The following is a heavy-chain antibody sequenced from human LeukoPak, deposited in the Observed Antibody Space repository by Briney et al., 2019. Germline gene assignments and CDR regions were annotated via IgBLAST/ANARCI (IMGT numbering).Heavy chain of an antibody. CDR1: GGSFSGYY. CDR3: ARGPFDGSGSYYKPRNFDY. D-gene: IGHD3-10*01. CDR2: INHSGST. J-gene: IGHJ4*02. V-gene: IGHV4-34*01. Sequence: SETLSLTCAVYGGSFSGYYWSWIRQPPGKGLEWIGEINHSGSTNYNPSLKSRVTISVDTSKNQFTLKLSSVTAADTAVYYCARGPFDGSGSYYKPRNFDYWGQGTLVTVSS.